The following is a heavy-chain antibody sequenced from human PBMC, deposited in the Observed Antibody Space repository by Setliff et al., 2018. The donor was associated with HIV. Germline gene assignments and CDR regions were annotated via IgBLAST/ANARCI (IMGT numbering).Heavy chain of an antibody. Sequence: SVKVSCKASARIFSNYPISWVRQASGRGLEWMGGIIPVFRTPDYAQRFQDRLTITADESADTVYMELKSLRHEDTAVYFCARDRHYGGLPWYFETWGPGTLVTVSS. CDR1: ARIFSNYP. J-gene: IGHJ4*02. CDR3: ARDRHYGGLPWYFET. V-gene: IGHV1-69*13. D-gene: IGHD4-17*01. CDR2: IIPVFRTP.